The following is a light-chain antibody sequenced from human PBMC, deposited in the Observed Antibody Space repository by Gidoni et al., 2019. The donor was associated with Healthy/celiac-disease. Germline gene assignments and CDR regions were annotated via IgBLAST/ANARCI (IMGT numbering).Light chain of an antibody. V-gene: IGLV1-40*01. CDR2: GNS. CDR3: QSYDSSLSGGV. J-gene: IGLJ1*01. Sequence: QSVLTHPPSVSAAPGLSVPISCTGSSSNNGAGYDVHWYQQLPRTAPKLLIYGNSHRPSVVPDRFSGSKSGTSASLAITGLQAEDEADYYCQSYDSSLSGGVFGTGTKVTVL. CDR1: SSNNGAGYD.